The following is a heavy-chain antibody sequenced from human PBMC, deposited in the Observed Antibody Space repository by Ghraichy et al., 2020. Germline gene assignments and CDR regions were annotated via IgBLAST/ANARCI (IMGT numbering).Heavy chain of an antibody. V-gene: IGHV3-23*01. CDR2: ISGSGGVP. J-gene: IGHJ6*02. CDR1: GFTFNNYA. CDR3: AKDSLGDYFYYGMDV. D-gene: IGHD1-26*01. Sequence: GGSLRLSCAASGFTFNNYAMSWVRQAPGKGLEWVAGISGSGGVPYYADSVKGRFTISRDNSKNTLYPQMNSLRVEDTALYYCAKDSLGDYFYYGMDVWGQGTTVTVAS.